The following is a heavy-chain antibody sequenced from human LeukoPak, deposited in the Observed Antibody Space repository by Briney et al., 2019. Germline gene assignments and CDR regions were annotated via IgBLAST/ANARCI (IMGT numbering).Heavy chain of an antibody. Sequence: ASVKVSCKASGYTFTSYYLHWVRQAPGQGLGWMGWINPNSDGTNYAQKFQGRVTMTRDTSISTAYMELSRLRSDDTAVYYCARDLFTITTVDYWGQGTLVTVSS. CDR2: INPNSDGT. J-gene: IGHJ4*02. CDR3: ARDLFTITTVDY. D-gene: IGHD3-10*01. V-gene: IGHV1-2*02. CDR1: GYTFTSYY.